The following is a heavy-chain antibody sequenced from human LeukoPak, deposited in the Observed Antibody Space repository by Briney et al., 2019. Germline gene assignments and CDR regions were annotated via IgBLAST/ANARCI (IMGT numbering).Heavy chain of an antibody. D-gene: IGHD3-10*01. V-gene: IGHV1-2*02. J-gene: IGHJ6*04. CDR1: GYTFTGYY. CDR3: ARGGTSYYYGSGTLNLDV. Sequence: ASVKVSCKASGYTFTGYYMHWVRQAPGQGLEWMGWINPNSGGTNYAQKFQGRVTMTRDTSISTAYMELSRLRSDDTAVYYCARGGTSYYYGSGTLNLDVWGKGTTVTISS. CDR2: INPNSGGT.